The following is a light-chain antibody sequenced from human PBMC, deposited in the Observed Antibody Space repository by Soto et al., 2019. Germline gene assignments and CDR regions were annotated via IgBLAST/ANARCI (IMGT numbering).Light chain of an antibody. CDR3: QSYDSSLSGSI. Sequence: QAVVTQPPSVSGAPGQRVTISCTGSSSNIGAGYDIHWYQQLPGTAPKLLIYANSNRPSGVPDRSSGSKSGTSASLAITGLQDEDEADYYCQSYDSSLSGSIFGGGTKVTVL. J-gene: IGLJ2*01. CDR1: SSNIGAGYD. V-gene: IGLV1-40*01. CDR2: ANS.